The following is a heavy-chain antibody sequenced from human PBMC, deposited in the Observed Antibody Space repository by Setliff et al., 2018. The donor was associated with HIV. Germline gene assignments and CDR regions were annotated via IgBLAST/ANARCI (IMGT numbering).Heavy chain of an antibody. V-gene: IGHV4-31*03. CDR3: ARVPRITTLRNAFDI. J-gene: IGHJ3*02. D-gene: IGHD3-3*01. CDR2: IYYIGNT. CDR1: GGSISGGGYY. Sequence: LSLTCTVSGGSISGGGYYWSWIRQHPGKGLDWIGNIYYIGNTDYNPSLKSRVTISIDTSKNQFSLKLSSVTAADTAIYYCARVPRITTLRNAFDIWGQGTMVTV.